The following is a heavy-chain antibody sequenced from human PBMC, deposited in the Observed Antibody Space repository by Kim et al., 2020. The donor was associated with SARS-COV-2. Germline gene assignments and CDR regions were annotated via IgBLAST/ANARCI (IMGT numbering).Heavy chain of an antibody. CDR3: ARGNYHGMDV. CDR2: INGDGSST. Sequence: GGSLRLSCAASGFTFSSYWMHWVRQAPGKGLVWVSRINGDGSSTIYADSVKGRFTISRDNAKNTLYLQMKSLRAEDTALYYCARGNYHGMDVWGQGTTVT. V-gene: IGHV3-74*01. J-gene: IGHJ6*02. CDR1: GFTFSSYW.